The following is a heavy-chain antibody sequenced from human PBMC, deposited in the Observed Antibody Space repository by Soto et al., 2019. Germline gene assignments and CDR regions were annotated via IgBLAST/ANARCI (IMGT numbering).Heavy chain of an antibody. CDR3: VRGGSYDFSSGPDEPFDI. D-gene: IGHD3-3*01. Sequence: ASVKVSCKASGYTFTSYAMHWVRQAPGQRLEWMRWINGGNGNTKYSRKLQGRVTITRDTSATKSYMELSSLRSEDTAVYYCVRGGSYDFSSGPDEPFDICGKGTMVTVSS. J-gene: IGHJ3*02. CDR2: INGGNGNT. V-gene: IGHV1-3*01. CDR1: GYTFTSYA.